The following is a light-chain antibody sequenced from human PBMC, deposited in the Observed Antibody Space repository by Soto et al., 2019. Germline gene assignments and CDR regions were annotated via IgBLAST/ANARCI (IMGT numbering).Light chain of an antibody. CDR2: EVS. CDR3: SLYAGTHSVV. J-gene: IGLJ2*01. V-gene: IGLV2-8*01. Sequence: QSVLTQPPSASGSPGQSVAISCTGTSSDIGAYKFVSWYQQHPGKAPKLIIYEVSIRPSGVPDRFSGSKSGNTASLTVYGLLAEDEVDYYCSLYAGTHSVVFGGGTKLTVL. CDR1: SSDIGAYKF.